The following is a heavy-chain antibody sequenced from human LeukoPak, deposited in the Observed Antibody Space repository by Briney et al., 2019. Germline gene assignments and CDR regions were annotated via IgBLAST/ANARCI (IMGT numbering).Heavy chain of an antibody. CDR1: GFTFSDYY. CDR2: ISSSTTTI. Sequence: GGSLRLSCVASGFTFSDYYMSWIRQAPGKGLEWVSYISSSTTTIYYADSVKGRFTISRDNAKNSLYLQMHSLGAEDTAVYYCARARYYYDSNTYRQGPLFDYWGQGTLVTVSS. D-gene: IGHD3-22*01. CDR3: ARARYYYDSNTYRQGPLFDY. V-gene: IGHV3-11*01. J-gene: IGHJ4*02.